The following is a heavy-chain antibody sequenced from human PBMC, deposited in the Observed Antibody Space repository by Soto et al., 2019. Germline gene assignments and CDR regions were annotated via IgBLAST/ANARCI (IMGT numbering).Heavy chain of an antibody. CDR2: ISYDGSNK. CDR1: GFTFSRYP. V-gene: IGHV3-30-3*01. D-gene: IGHD4-17*01. CDR3: ALFPYGDNTGNFDY. Sequence: GGSLRLSCAASGFTFSRYPMHWVRRAPGKGLEWVALISYDGSNKHYADSVKGRLTISRDNSKNTLYLQMNSLISEDTAVYYCALFPYGDNTGNFDYWGQGILVTVFS. J-gene: IGHJ4*02.